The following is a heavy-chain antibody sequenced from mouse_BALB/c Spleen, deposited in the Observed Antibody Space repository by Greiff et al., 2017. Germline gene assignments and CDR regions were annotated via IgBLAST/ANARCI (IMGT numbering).Heavy chain of an antibody. Sequence: EVQVVESGGYLVKPGGSLKLSFAASGFTFSSYGMSWVRQTPDKRLEWVATISSGGSYTYYPDSVQGRFTISRDNAKNTLYLQMSSLKSEDTAMYYCERHGLGQSDYAMDYWGQGTSVTVSS. CDR3: ERHGLGQSDYAMDY. V-gene: IGHV5-6*01. CDR2: ISSGGSYT. D-gene: IGHD3-3*01. J-gene: IGHJ4*01. CDR1: GFTFSSYG.